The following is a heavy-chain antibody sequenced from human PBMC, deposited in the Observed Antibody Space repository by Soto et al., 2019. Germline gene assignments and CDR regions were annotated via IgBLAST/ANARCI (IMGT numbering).Heavy chain of an antibody. CDR3: ASGPDGPVDY. D-gene: IGHD3-10*01. V-gene: IGHV4-59*01. J-gene: IGHJ4*02. CDR2: IYYSGGT. Sequence: QVQLQESGPGLVKPSETLSLTCTVSGGSISSYYWSWIRQPPGKGLEWIGYIYYSGGTNYNPSLKSRVTISVDTSKNQFSLKLSSVTAADTAVYYCASGPDGPVDYWGQGTLVTVSS. CDR1: GGSISSYY.